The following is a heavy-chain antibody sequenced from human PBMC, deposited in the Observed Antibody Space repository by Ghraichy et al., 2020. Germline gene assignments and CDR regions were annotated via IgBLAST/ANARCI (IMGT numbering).Heavy chain of an antibody. CDR2: ISGSGGST. V-gene: IGHV3-23*01. Sequence: GGSLRLSCAASGFTFSSYAMSWVRQAPGKGLEWVSAISGSGGSTYYADSVKGRFTISRDNSKNTLYLQMNSLRAEDTAVYYCATQQLGYFNPCWFDPWGQGTLVTVCS. CDR1: GFTFSSYA. D-gene: IGHD6-13*01. CDR3: ATQQLGYFNPCWFDP. J-gene: IGHJ5*02.